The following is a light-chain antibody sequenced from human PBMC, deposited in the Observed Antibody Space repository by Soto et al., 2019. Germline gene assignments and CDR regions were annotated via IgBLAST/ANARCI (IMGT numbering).Light chain of an antibody. Sequence: EIVLTQSPATLSLSPGERATLSCRASQSVSSYLAWYHQKPGQAPRLLMYDASNMASGIPARFSGSGYGTDLTLTIITLYPEDFVVYCCKQPSNCPPLTFSGGTKVDIK. V-gene: IGKV3-11*01. CDR3: KQPSNCPPLT. J-gene: IGKJ4*01. CDR1: QSVSSY. CDR2: DAS.